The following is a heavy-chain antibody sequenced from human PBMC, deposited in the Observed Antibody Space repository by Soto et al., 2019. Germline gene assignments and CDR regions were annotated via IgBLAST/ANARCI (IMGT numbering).Heavy chain of an antibody. CDR2: IYHSGNT. CDR3: ARCCYYDSSGYYYPNWFDP. J-gene: IGHJ5*02. D-gene: IGHD3-22*01. V-gene: IGHV4-30-2*01. CDR1: SYS. Sequence: SSETLSLTCALSSYSWSWVRQPPGKGLEWIGYIYHSGNTYYNPSLKSRVTISVGRSKNQFSLKLSSVTAADTAVYYCARCCYYDSSGYYYPNWFDPWGQGTLVTVSS.